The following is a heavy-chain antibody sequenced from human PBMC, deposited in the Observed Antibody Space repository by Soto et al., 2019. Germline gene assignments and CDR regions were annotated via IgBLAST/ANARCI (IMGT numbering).Heavy chain of an antibody. CDR2: IIPIFGTA. D-gene: IGHD3-22*01. V-gene: IGHV1-69*13. CDR1: GGTFSSYA. CDR3: ARTYYYDSSGYFEGDFDY. J-gene: IGHJ4*02. Sequence: ASVKVSCKASGGTFSSYAISWVRQAPGQGLEWMGGIIPIFGTANYAQKFQGRVTITADESTSTAYMELSSLRSEDTAVYYCARTYYYDSSGYFEGDFDYWGQGTLVTV.